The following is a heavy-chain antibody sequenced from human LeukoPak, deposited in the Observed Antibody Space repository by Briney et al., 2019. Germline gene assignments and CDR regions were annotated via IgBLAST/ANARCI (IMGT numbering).Heavy chain of an antibody. CDR1: GYTFTSYY. CDR3: ARDLDIVVVPAAIDALDI. V-gene: IGHV1-46*01. J-gene: IGHJ3*02. D-gene: IGHD2-2*03. Sequence: ASVKVSCKASGYTFTSYYMHWVRQAPGQGLEWMGIINPSGGSTSYAQKFQGRVTMTRDTSTSTVYMELSSLRSEDTAVYYCARDLDIVVVPAAIDALDIWGQGTMVTVSS. CDR2: INPSGGST.